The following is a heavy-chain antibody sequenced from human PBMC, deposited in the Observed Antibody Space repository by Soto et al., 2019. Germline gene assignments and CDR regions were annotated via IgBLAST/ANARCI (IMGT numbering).Heavy chain of an antibody. D-gene: IGHD6-19*01. CDR2: ISYDGSNK. CDR1: GFTFSSYV. CDR3: AKDHSSGWYY. V-gene: IGHV3-30*18. J-gene: IGHJ4*02. Sequence: PGGSLRVSCAASGFTFSSYVMHWVRQAPGKGLEWVAVISYDGSNKYYADSVKGRFTISRDNSKNTLYLQMNSLGAEDTAVYYCAKDHSSGWYYWGQGTLVTVSS.